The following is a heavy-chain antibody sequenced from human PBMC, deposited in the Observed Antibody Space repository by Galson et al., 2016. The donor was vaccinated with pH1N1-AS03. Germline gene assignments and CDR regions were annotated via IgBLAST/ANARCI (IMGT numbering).Heavy chain of an antibody. CDR3: ARDNHWALDI. CDR2: ITPDGGPG. CDR1: GFTFISHW. V-gene: IGHV3-7*01. J-gene: IGHJ3*02. Sequence: SLRLSCAASGFTFISHWMFGVPQAPGKGLEWAAIITPDGGPGYYADSVKGRFTISRDNAKESLYLQMNSLGAEDTALYYCARDNHWALDIWGQGTMVTVSS.